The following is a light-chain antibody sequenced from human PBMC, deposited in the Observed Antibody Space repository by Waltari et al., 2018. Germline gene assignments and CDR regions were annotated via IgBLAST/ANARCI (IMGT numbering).Light chain of an antibody. CDR3: CSYAGLGIYV. J-gene: IGLJ1*01. Sequence: QSGLTQPASVSGSPGQSITISCPGTCSDVGYYNLAPWYQQYPGKAPKLMVYEVTKRTSGVSDRFSGSKSGNTASLTISGLQSEDEADYYCCSYAGLGIYVFGTGTKVTVL. CDR2: EVT. V-gene: IGLV2-23*02. CDR1: CSDVGYYNL.